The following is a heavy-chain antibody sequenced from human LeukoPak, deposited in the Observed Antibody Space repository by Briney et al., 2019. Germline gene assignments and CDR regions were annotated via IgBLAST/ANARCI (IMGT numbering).Heavy chain of an antibody. V-gene: IGHV3-30*18. CDR1: GFTFSSYG. J-gene: IGHJ5*02. D-gene: IGHD6-19*01. CDR2: ISYDGSNK. CDR3: AKDPKTSLYSSGWYSNWFDP. Sequence: GRSLRLSCAASGFTFSSYGMHWVRQAPGKGLEWVAVISYDGSNKYYADSVKGRFTISRDNSKNTLYLQMSSLRAEDTAVYYCAKDPKTSLYSSGWYSNWFDPWGQGTLVTVSS.